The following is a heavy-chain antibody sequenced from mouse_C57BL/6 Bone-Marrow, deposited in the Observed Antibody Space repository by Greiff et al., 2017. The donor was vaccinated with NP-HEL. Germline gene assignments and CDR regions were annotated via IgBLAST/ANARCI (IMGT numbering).Heavy chain of an antibody. CDR1: GYTFTSYG. CDR2: IYPRSGNT. D-gene: IGHD2-2*01. J-gene: IGHJ3*01. V-gene: IGHV1-81*01. CDR3: ARWGVTTGY. Sequence: QVQLQQSGAELARPGASVKLSCKASGYTFTSYGISWVKQRTGQGLEWIGEIYPRSGNTYYNEKFKGKATLTADKSSSTAYMELRSLTSEDSAVYFCARWGVTTGYWGQGTLVTVSA.